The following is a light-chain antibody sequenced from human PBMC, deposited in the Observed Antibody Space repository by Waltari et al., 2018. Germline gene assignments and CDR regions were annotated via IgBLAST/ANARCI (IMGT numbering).Light chain of an antibody. J-gene: IGKJ4*01. CDR1: RAITNY. CDR2: AAS. CDR3: QQSHSAPLA. V-gene: IGKV1-39*01. Sequence: DIQMTQSPSSLSASVGDRVTITCRASRAITNYVNWYQQRPGLAPKLLSHAASTLQGGVPTRFSGSGSGTDFTLTISSLQIEDFATYYCQQSHSAPLAFGGGTRLEI.